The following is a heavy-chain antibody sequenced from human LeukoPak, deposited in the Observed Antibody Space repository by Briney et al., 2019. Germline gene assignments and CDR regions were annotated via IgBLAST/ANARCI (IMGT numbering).Heavy chain of an antibody. D-gene: IGHD6-19*01. CDR2: ISAYNGNT. CDR1: GGTFSSYA. V-gene: IGHV1-18*01. J-gene: IGHJ4*02. Sequence: ASVKVSCKASGGTFSSYAISWVRQAPGQGPEWMGWISAYNGNTNYAQKLQGRVTMTTDTSTSTAYMELRSLRSDDTAVYYCAREAPYSSGWYHGVDYWGQGTLVTVSS. CDR3: AREAPYSSGWYHGVDY.